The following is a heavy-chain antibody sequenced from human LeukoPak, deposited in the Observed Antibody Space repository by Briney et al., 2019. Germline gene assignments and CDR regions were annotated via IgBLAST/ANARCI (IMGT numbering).Heavy chain of an antibody. CDR3: VRGRSDILTGYYPITDY. CDR2: INHSGRT. CDR1: GGSFSGYY. V-gene: IGHV4-34*01. Sequence: SSETLSLTCAVYGGSFSGYYWSWIRQPPGKGLEWIGEINHSGRTNYNPSLKSRVTISVDTSKNQFSLKLSSVTAADTAVYYCVRGRSDILTGYYPITDYWGQGTLVTVSS. J-gene: IGHJ4*02. D-gene: IGHD3-9*01.